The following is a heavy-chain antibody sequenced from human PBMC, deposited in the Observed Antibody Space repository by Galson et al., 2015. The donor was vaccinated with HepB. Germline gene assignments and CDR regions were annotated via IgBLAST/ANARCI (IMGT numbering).Heavy chain of an antibody. CDR2: SSSGGDHI. D-gene: IGHD1-26*01. CDR1: GFTYSRFD. Sequence: SLRLACAASGFTYSRFDMIWVRQAPGKWLVWVSSSSSGGDHIYYTDSVTGRFIISRDNAKNSLHLRMNSLRAEDTAVYYCVRHPPVGTPFDYWGQGTLVTVSS. V-gene: IGHV3-21*01. CDR3: VRHPPVGTPFDY. J-gene: IGHJ4*02.